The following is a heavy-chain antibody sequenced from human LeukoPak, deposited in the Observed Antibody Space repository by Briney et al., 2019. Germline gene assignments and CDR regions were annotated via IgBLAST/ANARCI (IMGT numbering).Heavy chain of an antibody. CDR2: IIPIFGTA. CDR1: GYTFTAYY. Sequence: ASVKVSCKASGYTFTAYYMHWVRQAPGQGLEWMGGIIPIFGTANYAQKFQGRVTITADESTSTAYMELRSLRSDDTAVYYCARDEGYYDYVWGSYPDGDWFDPWGQGTLVTVSS. V-gene: IGHV1-69*13. J-gene: IGHJ5*02. CDR3: ARDEGYYDYVWGSYPDGDWFDP. D-gene: IGHD3-16*02.